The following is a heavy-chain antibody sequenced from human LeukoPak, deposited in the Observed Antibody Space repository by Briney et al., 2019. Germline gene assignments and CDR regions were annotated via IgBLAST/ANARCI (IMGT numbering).Heavy chain of an antibody. V-gene: IGHV3-30*18. CDR3: AKSFEWPLGYYGMDV. D-gene: IGHD3-3*01. Sequence: GGSLRLSCAASGFTFSSYGMHWVRQAPGKGLEWVAVISYDGSNKYYADSVKGRFTISRDNSKNTLYLQMNSLRAEDTAVYYCAKSFEWPLGYYGMDVWGQGTTVTVSS. CDR2: ISYDGSNK. CDR1: GFTFSSYG. J-gene: IGHJ6*02.